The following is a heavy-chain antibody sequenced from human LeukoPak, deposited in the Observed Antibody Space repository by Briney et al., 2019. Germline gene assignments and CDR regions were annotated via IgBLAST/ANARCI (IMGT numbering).Heavy chain of an antibody. V-gene: IGHV1-18*01. CDR3: ARGGSEYQLLFPFDY. Sequence: ASVKVSCKASGYTFTSYGISWVRQAPGQGLEWMGWISAYNGNTNYAQKLQGRVTMTTDTSTSTDYMELRSLRSDDTAVYYCARGGSEYQLLFPFDYWGQGTLVTVSS. J-gene: IGHJ4*02. CDR2: ISAYNGNT. CDR1: GYTFTSYG. D-gene: IGHD2-2*01.